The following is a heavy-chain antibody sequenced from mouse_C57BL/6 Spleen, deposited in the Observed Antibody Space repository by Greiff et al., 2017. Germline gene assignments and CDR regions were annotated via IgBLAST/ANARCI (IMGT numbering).Heavy chain of an antibody. J-gene: IGHJ2*01. CDR1: GYTFTSYW. V-gene: IGHV1-7*01. CDR3: ARDYCFNY. Sequence: QVQLKESGAELAKPGASVKLSCKASGYTFTSYWMHWVKQRPGQGLEWIGYINPSSGYTKYNQKVKDKATLTADKSSSTAYMQLSSLTNENSAVYYCARDYCFNYWGQGTTRTVSS. CDR2: INPSSGYT.